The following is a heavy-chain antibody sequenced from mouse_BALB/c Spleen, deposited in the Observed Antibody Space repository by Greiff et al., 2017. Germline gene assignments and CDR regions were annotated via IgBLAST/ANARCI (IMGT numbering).Heavy chain of an antibody. J-gene: IGHJ3*01. CDR3: ARGDGNYFAY. V-gene: IGHV14-1*02. CDR1: GFNIKDYY. CDR2: IDPENGNT. D-gene: IGHD2-1*01. Sequence: EVQLQESGAELVRPGALVKLSCKASGFNIKDYYMHWVKQRPEQGLEWIGWIDPENGNTIYDPKFQGKASITADTSSNTAYLQLSSLTSEDTAVYYCARGDGNYFAYWGQGTLVTVSA.